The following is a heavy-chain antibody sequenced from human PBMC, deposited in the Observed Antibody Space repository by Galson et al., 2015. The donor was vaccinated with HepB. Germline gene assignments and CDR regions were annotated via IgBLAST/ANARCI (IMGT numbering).Heavy chain of an antibody. CDR1: GYTFTSYY. J-gene: IGHJ5*02. D-gene: IGHD3-10*01. Sequence: SVKVSCKASGYTFTSYYMHWVRQAPGQGLEWMGIINPSGGSTSYAQKFQGRVTMTRDTSTSTVYMELSSLRSEDTAVYYCARVTYYGSGSYLYWFDPWGQGTLVTVSS. CDR3: ARVTYYGSGSYLYWFDP. CDR2: INPSGGST. V-gene: IGHV1-46*03.